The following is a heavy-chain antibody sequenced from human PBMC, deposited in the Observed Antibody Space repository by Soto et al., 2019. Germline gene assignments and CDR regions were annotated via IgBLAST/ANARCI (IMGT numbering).Heavy chain of an antibody. CDR3: ARLDYDLWSGYYTGMDY. D-gene: IGHD3-3*01. Sequence: QVQLQESGPGLVKPSETLSLTCTVSGGSISSYYWSWIRQPPGKGLEWIGYIYYSGSTNYNPSLKSRVTISVDTSKNQFSLKLSSVTAADTAVYYCARLDYDLWSGYYTGMDYWGQGTLVTVSS. CDR2: IYYSGST. CDR1: GGSISSYY. V-gene: IGHV4-59*01. J-gene: IGHJ4*02.